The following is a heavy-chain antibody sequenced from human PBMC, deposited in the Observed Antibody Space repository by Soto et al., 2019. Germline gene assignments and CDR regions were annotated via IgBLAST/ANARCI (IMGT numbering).Heavy chain of an antibody. CDR1: GFTFGAYA. CDR2: ISSDGGTI. Sequence: VQLVQSGGGVVQPGRSLKLSCVASGFTFGAYALHWVRQAPGKGLEWVALISSDGGTIYYADSVKGRFTISRDSSENTLYLQMNSLRTEDTAVYFWAREDYSANDNWFDPWGLGTLVTVSS. D-gene: IGHD4-4*01. CDR3: AREDYSANDNWFDP. J-gene: IGHJ5*02. V-gene: IGHV3-30*04.